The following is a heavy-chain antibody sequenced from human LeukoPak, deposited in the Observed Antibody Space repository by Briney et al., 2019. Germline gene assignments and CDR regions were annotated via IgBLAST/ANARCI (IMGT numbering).Heavy chain of an antibody. Sequence: PGGSLRLSCAASGFTFSSYSMNWVRQAPGKGLEWVSAISGSGGSTYYADSVKGRFTISRDNSKNTLYLQMNSLRAEDTAVYYCAKDLGVVVAATGRESDYWGQGTLVTVSS. V-gene: IGHV3-23*01. CDR2: ISGSGGST. CDR1: GFTFSSYS. CDR3: AKDLGVVVAATGRESDY. J-gene: IGHJ4*02. D-gene: IGHD2-15*01.